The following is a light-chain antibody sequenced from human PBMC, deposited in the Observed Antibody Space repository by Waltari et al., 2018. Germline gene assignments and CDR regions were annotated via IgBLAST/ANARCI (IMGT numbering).Light chain of an antibody. V-gene: IGKV1-5*03. Sequence: DIQMTQSPSTLSASVGDRVTITCLASQSISHWLAWYQQKPGKAPKLLISKAASLEKEVPSRFSGSGSGTEFTLTITNLQPDDFATFYCQRYDDYPPTFGGGTKVEIK. CDR2: KAA. CDR1: QSISHW. CDR3: QRYDDYPPT. J-gene: IGKJ4*01.